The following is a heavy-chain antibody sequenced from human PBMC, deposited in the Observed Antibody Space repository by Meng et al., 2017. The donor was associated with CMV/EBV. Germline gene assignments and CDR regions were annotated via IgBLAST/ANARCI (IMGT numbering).Heavy chain of an antibody. D-gene: IGHD2-2*01. V-gene: IGHV1-58*01. CDR1: GFTFTSSA. Sequence: SVKVSCKASGFTFTSSAVQWVRQARGQRLEWIGWIVVGSGNTNYAQKFQERVTITRDTSISTAYMELSRLRSDDTAVYYCARDSHCSSTSCPLDYWGQGTLVTVSS. J-gene: IGHJ4*02. CDR2: IVVGSGNT. CDR3: ARDSHCSSTSCPLDY.